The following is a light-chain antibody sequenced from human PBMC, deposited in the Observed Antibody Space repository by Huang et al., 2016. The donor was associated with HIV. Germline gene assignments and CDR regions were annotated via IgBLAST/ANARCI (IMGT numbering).Light chain of an antibody. CDR2: DAS. Sequence: EIVLTQSPATLSSSPGERATLSCRASQSVANYLAWYQHKPGQAPRLLLYDASNRATGIPARFSGSGSGTDFTLTISSLEPEDFAVYYCQQRGSWPLTFGGGTKVDI. J-gene: IGKJ4*01. CDR3: QQRGSWPLT. CDR1: QSVANY. V-gene: IGKV3-11*01.